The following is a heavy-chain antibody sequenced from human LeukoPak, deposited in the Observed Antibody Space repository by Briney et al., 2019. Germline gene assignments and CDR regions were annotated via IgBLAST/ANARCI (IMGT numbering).Heavy chain of an antibody. J-gene: IGHJ4*02. Sequence: GESLKISCMASGYTFTTYWIGWVRQMPGKGLEWMGIIYPGDSDTRYNPSFQGQVTISADKSISTAYLQWSSLKASDTAMYYGARRDDSGSHSYWGQGTLVTVSS. CDR2: IYPGDSDT. CDR3: ARRDDSGSHSY. D-gene: IGHD1-26*01. V-gene: IGHV5-51*01. CDR1: GYTFTTYW.